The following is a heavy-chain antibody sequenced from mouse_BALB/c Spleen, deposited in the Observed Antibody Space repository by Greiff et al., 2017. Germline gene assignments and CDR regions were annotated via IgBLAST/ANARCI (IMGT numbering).Heavy chain of an antibody. V-gene: IGHV5-9-4*01. Sequence: EVKLMESGGGLVKPGGSLKLSCAASGFTFSSYAMSWVRQSPEKRLEWVAEISSGGSYTYYPDTVTGRFTISRDNAKNTLYLEMSSLRSEDTAMYYCARVPYYRYGTGNYYAMDYWGQGTSVTVSS. J-gene: IGHJ4*01. CDR2: ISSGGSYT. CDR1: GFTFSSYA. CDR3: ARVPYYRYGTGNYYAMDY. D-gene: IGHD2-14*01.